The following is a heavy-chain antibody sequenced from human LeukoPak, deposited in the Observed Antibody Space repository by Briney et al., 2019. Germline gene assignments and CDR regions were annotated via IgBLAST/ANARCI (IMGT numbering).Heavy chain of an antibody. D-gene: IGHD1-26*01. V-gene: IGHV3-21*01. J-gene: IGHJ4*02. CDR2: ISSSSSYI. CDR3: ARGAIVGATLFDY. Sequence: PGGSLRLSCAASGFTFSSYSMNWVRQAPGKGLEWDSSISSSSSYIYYADSVKGRFTISRDNAKNSLYLQMNSLRAEDTAVYYCARGAIVGATLFDYWGQGTLVTVSS. CDR1: GFTFSSYS.